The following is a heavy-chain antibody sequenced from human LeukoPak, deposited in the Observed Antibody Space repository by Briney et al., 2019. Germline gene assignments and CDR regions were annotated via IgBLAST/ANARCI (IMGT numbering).Heavy chain of an antibody. CDR1: GFIFSDYP. J-gene: IGHJ3*02. CDR3: ARGLRSSGWWGHAFDI. Sequence: GGSLRLSCVGSGFIFSDYPIHWVRQAPGKGLEHVSATSTDGGDTYYADSVKGRFIISRDDSKNTLFLQMGSLRPDNMAVYYCARGLRSSGWWGHAFDIWGQGTMVTVSP. V-gene: IGHV3-64*02. D-gene: IGHD6-19*01. CDR2: TSTDGGDT.